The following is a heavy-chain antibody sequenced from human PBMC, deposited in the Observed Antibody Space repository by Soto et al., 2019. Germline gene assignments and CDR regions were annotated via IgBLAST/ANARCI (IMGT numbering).Heavy chain of an antibody. CDR2: IIGNSGTT. D-gene: IGHD5-18*01. CDR3: AKGSTYSFYFDH. Sequence: TGRSLRLSCVASGFRFSSYDMSWVRQAPGKGLEWVSFIIGNSGTTYYADSVKGRFTISRDNSKNTLYLQMSRLGAEDTAAYYCAKGSTYSFYFDHWGQGTLVTASS. V-gene: IGHV3-23*01. CDR1: GFRFSSYD. J-gene: IGHJ4*01.